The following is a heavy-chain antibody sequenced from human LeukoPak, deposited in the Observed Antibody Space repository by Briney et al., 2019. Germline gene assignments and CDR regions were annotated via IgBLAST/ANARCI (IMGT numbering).Heavy chain of an antibody. CDR1: VVTFINHS. CDR3: AGGWYGPDS. Sequence: GGALTHTFPATVVTFINHSMHWVRQAQGKGQERTSGTSRDGTSTNYADAVKGRFTISRDNAKNTLYLQMNSLRVEDTAVYSCAGGWYGPDSCGQGTLVTVSS. V-gene: IGHV3-74*01. D-gene: IGHD2-15*01. CDR2: TSRDGTST. J-gene: IGHJ5*01.